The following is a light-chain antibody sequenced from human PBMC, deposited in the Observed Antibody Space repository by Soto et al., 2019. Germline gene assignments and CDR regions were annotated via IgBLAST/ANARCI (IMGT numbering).Light chain of an antibody. J-gene: IGKJ4*01. CDR2: DAS. CDR1: QSIRSW. Sequence: DIQMTQSASTLSASLGDRVTMTWWASQSIRSWLAWYQQKPGKAPKLLIYDASSLESGVPSRFSGRRSGTEFTLTISSLQPDDFGTYYCQQYESYSPLTFGGGTKVDIK. CDR3: QQYESYSPLT. V-gene: IGKV1-5*01.